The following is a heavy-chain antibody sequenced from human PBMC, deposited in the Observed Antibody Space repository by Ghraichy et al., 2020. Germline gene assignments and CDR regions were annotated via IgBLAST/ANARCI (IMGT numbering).Heavy chain of an antibody. Sequence: GESLNISCAASGFTFSSYSMNWVRQAPGKGLEWVSYISSSSTIYYADSVKGRFTISRDNAKNSLYLQMNSLRDEDTAVYYCARDGNGELLELVGPDYWGQGTLVTVSS. V-gene: IGHV3-48*02. CDR3: ARDGNGELLELVGPDY. CDR2: ISSSSTI. D-gene: IGHD1-26*01. CDR1: GFTFSSYS. J-gene: IGHJ4*02.